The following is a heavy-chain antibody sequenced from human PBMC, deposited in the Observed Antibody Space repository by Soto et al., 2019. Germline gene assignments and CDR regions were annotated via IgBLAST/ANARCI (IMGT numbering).Heavy chain of an antibody. V-gene: IGHV3-33*06. Sequence: GGSLRLSCAASGFTFSNYGMHWVRQAPGKGLEWVAVIWYDGSNKYYADSVKGRFTISRDNSKNTLYLQMNSLRAEDTAVYYSAKDQGSSWYEIDYWGQGTRVTVSS. CDR2: IWYDGSNK. CDR3: AKDQGSSWYEIDY. CDR1: GFTFSNYG. D-gene: IGHD6-13*01. J-gene: IGHJ4*02.